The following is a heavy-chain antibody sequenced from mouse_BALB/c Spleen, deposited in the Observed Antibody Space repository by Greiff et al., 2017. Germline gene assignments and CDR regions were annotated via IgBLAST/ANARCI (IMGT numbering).Heavy chain of an antibody. CDR2: IWWDDDK. V-gene: IGHV8-8*01. J-gene: IGHJ4*01. D-gene: IGHD1-1*02. CDR1: GFSLSTSGMG. Sequence: QVTLKVSGPGILQPSQTLSLTCSFSGFSLSTSGMGVGWIRQPSGKGLEWLAHIWWDDDKRYNPALKSRLTISKDTSSNQVFLKIASVDTADTATYYCARIGMVDGYYAMDYWGQGTSVTVSS. CDR3: ARIGMVDGYYAMDY.